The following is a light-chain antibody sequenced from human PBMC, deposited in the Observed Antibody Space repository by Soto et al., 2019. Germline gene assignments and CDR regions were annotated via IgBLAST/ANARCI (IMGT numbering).Light chain of an antibody. V-gene: IGKV1-5*01. Sequence: DIQMTQSPSTLSASVGYTVTITCRARHSSSGGLAWYQQEPGKPPNLLIYDASHLQTVVPGRFSGSGSGTEFTLTISDLQHEVFATYYCQHYKSYLWAFGQGYKV. CDR2: DAS. CDR3: QHYKSYLWA. CDR1: HSSSGG. J-gene: IGKJ1*01.